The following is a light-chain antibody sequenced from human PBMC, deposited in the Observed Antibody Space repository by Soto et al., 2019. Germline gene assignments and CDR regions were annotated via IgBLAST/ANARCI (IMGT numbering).Light chain of an antibody. V-gene: IGKV3-20*01. Sequence: EIVLTQSPGTLSASPGERATLSCRASQSVTSNYLAWYQQKPGQAPSLLIYGASARAAGIPDRFSGSGTGTDFALTISGLEPEDFAVYFCQQYASSPWTFGQGTKVEIK. J-gene: IGKJ1*01. CDR2: GAS. CDR1: QSVTSNY. CDR3: QQYASSPWT.